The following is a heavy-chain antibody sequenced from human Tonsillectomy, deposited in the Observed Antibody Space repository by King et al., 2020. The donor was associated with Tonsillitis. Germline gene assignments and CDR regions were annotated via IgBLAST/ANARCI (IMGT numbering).Heavy chain of an antibody. CDR3: AKTLTVTGDY. D-gene: IGHD4-17*01. V-gene: IGHV3-23*03. Sequence: VQLVESGGGLVQPGGSLRLSCAASGFTFSSYAMSWVRQAPGEGLEWVSVIYSDGSSTYYADSVKGRFTISRDNSKNTLYLQMNSLRAEDTAVYYCAKTLTVTGDYWGQGTLVTVSS. CDR1: GFTFSSYA. CDR2: IYSDGSST. J-gene: IGHJ4*02.